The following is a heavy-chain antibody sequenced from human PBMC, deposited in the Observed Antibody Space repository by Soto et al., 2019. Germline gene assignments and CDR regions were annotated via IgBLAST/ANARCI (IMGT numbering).Heavy chain of an antibody. CDR2: IIPVLNTT. CDR3: ARRSAPSYSTTRTEDFDY. CDR1: GGTFSIYT. Sequence: SVKVSCKASGGTFSIYTVNWVRQAPGQGLEWMGRIIPVLNTTNYAQKFRGRVTITADESTSTAYMELSSLRSEDTAVYYCARRSAPSYSTTRTEDFDYWGQGTQVTVSS. D-gene: IGHD5-18*01. J-gene: IGHJ4*02. V-gene: IGHV1-69*08.